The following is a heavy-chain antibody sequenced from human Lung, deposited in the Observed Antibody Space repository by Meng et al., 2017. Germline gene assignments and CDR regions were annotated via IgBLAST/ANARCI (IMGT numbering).Heavy chain of an antibody. J-gene: IGHJ4*02. CDR3: ARDEDISAAGKLFGDY. Sequence: QGQLVQSGPEVKKPGASVKLSCKPSVDTVAAYWIHWLRQAPGQGLEWMGRIDPNNDHTQYAQNFQGRVTMTSDTSISTVYMELNGLRSDDTAVYYCARDEDISAAGKLFGDYWGQGTLVTVSS. V-gene: IGHV1-2*06. CDR1: VDTVAAYW. D-gene: IGHD6-13*01. CDR2: IDPNNDHT.